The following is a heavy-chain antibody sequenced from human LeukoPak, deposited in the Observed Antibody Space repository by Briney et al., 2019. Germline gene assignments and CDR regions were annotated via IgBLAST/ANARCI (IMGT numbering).Heavy chain of an antibody. CDR1: GFTFSSYW. D-gene: IGHD3-22*01. J-gene: IGHJ4*02. CDR2: IKQDGSEK. CDR3: AREGHYYDSSGYPDY. V-gene: IGHV3-7*01. Sequence: PGGSLRLSCAASGFTFSSYWMSWVRQAPGKGLEWVANIKQDGSEKYYVDSVKGRFTSSRDNAKNSLYLQMNSLRAEDTAVYYCAREGHYYDSSGYPDYWGQGTLVTVSS.